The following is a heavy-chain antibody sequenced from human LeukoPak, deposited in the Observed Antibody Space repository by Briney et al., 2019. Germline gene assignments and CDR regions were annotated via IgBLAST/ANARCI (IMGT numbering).Heavy chain of an antibody. J-gene: IGHJ6*02. Sequence: ESLKISCKASGYSFTTYWIGWVRQMPGKGLEWMGIIYPGDSDTTYSPSFQGQVSISVDKSISTAYLQWSSLKASDTAMYYCARPYSSGGSCGPYYYGMDVWGQGTTVTVSS. CDR3: ARPYSSGGSCGPYYYGMDV. D-gene: IGHD2-15*01. CDR2: IYPGDSDT. CDR1: GYSFTTYW. V-gene: IGHV5-51*01.